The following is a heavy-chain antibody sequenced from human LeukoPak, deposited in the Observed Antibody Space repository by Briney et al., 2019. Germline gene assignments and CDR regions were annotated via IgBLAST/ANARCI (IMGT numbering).Heavy chain of an antibody. J-gene: IGHJ4*02. Sequence: PGGSLRLSCAASGFTFDDYGMSWVRQAPGKGLEWVSVITGSGDSTYYADSVEGRFTISRDNSKNMLYLQMNSLRAEDTAIYYCAKVRGSSWGPFDYWGQGTLVTVSS. CDR1: GFTFDDYG. V-gene: IGHV3-23*01. CDR3: AKVRGSSWGPFDY. CDR2: ITGSGDST. D-gene: IGHD6-13*01.